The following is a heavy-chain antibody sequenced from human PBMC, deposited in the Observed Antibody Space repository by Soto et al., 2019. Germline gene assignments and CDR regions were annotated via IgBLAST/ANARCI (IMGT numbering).Heavy chain of an antibody. V-gene: IGHV1-2*02. D-gene: IGHD2-8*01. Sequence: QVQLVQSGAEMKKLGASVKVSCKASGYSFTHYYVHWVRQAPGQGLEWMGWINPYTSTTTYAPKFEGRISMTRDKSVSTAYMELSGLRSDDSALYFCASASGSPLTVYAPVGFWGQGTLVAVSS. CDR3: ASASGSPLTVYAPVGF. CDR2: INPYTSTT. J-gene: IGHJ4*02. CDR1: GYSFTHYY.